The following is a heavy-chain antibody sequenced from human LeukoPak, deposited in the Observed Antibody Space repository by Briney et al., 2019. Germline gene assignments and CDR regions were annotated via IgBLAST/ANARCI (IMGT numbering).Heavy chain of an antibody. CDR3: AKDRGDSSGSPYYFDY. Sequence: PGGSLRLSCAASGFTFSSYAMSWVRQAPGKGLEWVSAISGSGGSTYYADSVKGRFTISRDNSKNTLYLQMNSLRAEDTAVYYCAKDRGDSSGSPYYFDYWGQGTLVTVSS. V-gene: IGHV3-23*01. CDR1: GFTFSSYA. CDR2: ISGSGGST. D-gene: IGHD3-22*01. J-gene: IGHJ4*02.